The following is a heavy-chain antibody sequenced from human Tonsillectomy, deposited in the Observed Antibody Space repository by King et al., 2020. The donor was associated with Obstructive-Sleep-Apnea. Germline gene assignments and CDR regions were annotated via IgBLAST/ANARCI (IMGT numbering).Heavy chain of an antibody. Sequence: VQLVESGGGVVQPGRSLRLSCAASGFTFSSYGMHWVRQAPGKGLEWVAVIWYDGSNKYYADSVKGRFTISRDNSKNTLYLQMNSLRAEDTAVYYCARDGRSDYGDYEDAFDIWGQGTMVTVSS. V-gene: IGHV3-33*01. D-gene: IGHD4-17*01. CDR1: GFTFSSYG. CDR3: ARDGRSDYGDYEDAFDI. J-gene: IGHJ3*02. CDR2: IWYDGSNK.